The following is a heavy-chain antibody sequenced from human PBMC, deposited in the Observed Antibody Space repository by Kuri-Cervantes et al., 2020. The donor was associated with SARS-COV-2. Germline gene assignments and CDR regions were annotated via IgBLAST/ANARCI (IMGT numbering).Heavy chain of an antibody. D-gene: IGHD3-22*01. CDR1: GASLNTYS. CDR2: INHSGGT. CDR3: ARGATDISLVLVVMTGAAHYFDH. J-gene: IGHJ4*02. V-gene: IGHV4-34*01. Sequence: SETLSLTCAVFGASLNTYSWSWIRQPPGKGLEWIGEINHSGGTKYKPSLKGRVSISVDASKNQISLKLSSVTAADTAVYYCARGATDISLVLVVMTGAAHYFDHWGRGTLVTVSS.